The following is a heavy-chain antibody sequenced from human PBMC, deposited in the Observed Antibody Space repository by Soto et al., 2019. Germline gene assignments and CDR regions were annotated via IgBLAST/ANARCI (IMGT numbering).Heavy chain of an antibody. CDR1: NGSFSVYY. Sequence: SLTCAVYNGSFSVYYWTWIRQPPGKGLEWIGEINHSGSTNYNPSLKSRVTISVDTSKNQFSLKLSSVTAADTAVYYCARDSTRRGACDIWGQGTMVTVSS. CDR2: INHSGST. D-gene: IGHD2-2*01. J-gene: IGHJ3*02. CDR3: ARDSTRRGACDI. V-gene: IGHV4-34*01.